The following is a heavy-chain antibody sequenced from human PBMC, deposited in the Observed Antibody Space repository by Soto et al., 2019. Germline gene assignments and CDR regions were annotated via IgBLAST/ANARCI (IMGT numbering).Heavy chain of an antibody. CDR3: ANENQHLVYDY. CDR1: GFTFRNYG. J-gene: IGHJ4*02. Sequence: QVQLVESGGGVVRPGRSLRLTCAASGFTFRNYGMHWVRQAPGKGLEWVAVISHDGSDKYYADSMKGRFIISRDNSENTLFLNMNSLKPEDTAVYYCANENQHLVYDYWGQGTLVTVSS. D-gene: IGHD6-13*01. V-gene: IGHV3-30*18. CDR2: ISHDGSDK.